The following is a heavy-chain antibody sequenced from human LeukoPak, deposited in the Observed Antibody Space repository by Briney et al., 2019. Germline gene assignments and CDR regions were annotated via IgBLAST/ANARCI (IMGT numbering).Heavy chain of an antibody. CDR3: ATCDNWFDP. CDR1: GGSISSSTW. J-gene: IGHJ5*02. Sequence: PSETLSLTCTVSGGSISSSTWWSWVRQSPGKGLECIGDIHHSGTANYSPSLKSRVSLSVDKSKNQFSLRLISVTAADTAVYYCATCDNWFDPWGQGTLVTVSS. V-gene: IGHV4-4*02. CDR2: IHHSGTA.